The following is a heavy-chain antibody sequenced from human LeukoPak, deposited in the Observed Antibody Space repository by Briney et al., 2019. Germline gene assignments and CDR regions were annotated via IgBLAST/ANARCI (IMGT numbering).Heavy chain of an antibody. CDR2: IYHSGST. Sequence: SETLSLTCAVSGYSISSGYYWGWIRQPPGKGLEWIGSIYHSGSTNYNPSLKSRVTISVDTSKNQFSLKLSSVTAADTAVYYCARGRGIAAAGRRAPYYYYMDVWGKGTTVTVSS. J-gene: IGHJ6*03. V-gene: IGHV4-38-2*01. CDR1: GYSISSGYY. D-gene: IGHD6-13*01. CDR3: ARGRGIAAAGRRAPYYYYMDV.